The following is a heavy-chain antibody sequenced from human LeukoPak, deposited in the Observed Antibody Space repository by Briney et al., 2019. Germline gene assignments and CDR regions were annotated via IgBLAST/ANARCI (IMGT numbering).Heavy chain of an antibody. V-gene: IGHV3-23*01. CDR3: AKSVSSSSWYYYYYYMDV. J-gene: IGHJ6*03. Sequence: PGGSLRLSCAASGFTFSSYAMSWGRQAPGKGLEWVSAISGSGGSTYYADSVKGRFTISRDNFKNTRYLQMNSLRAEDTAVYYCAKSVSSSSWYYYYYYMDVWGKGTTVTVSS. CDR2: ISGSGGST. D-gene: IGHD6-13*01. CDR1: GFTFSSYA.